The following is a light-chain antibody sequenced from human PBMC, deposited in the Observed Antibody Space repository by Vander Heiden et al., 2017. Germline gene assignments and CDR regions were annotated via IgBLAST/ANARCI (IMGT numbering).Light chain of an antibody. CDR3: QSFESRLSAFYV. CDR2: GNN. J-gene: IGLJ1*01. Sequence: QSMLTQPPSVSGAPGQRVIISCIRSSSNIGAGYDVHWYQQLPVTAPKLLIYGNNNRPSGVPDRFSGSKSGTSASLAITGLQPEDEADYYCQSFESRLSAFYVFGTGTKVTVL. V-gene: IGLV1-40*01. CDR1: SSNIGAGYD.